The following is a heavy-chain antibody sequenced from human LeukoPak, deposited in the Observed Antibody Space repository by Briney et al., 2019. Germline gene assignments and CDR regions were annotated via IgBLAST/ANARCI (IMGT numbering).Heavy chain of an antibody. J-gene: IGHJ4*02. V-gene: IGHV4-59*01. CDR1: GGSISSYY. Sequence: SETLSLTCTVSGGSISSYYWTWIRQPPGKGLECIGYIYSNGSTNYNPSLKSRVTISVDMSKNQFSVKLSSVTAADTAVYYCARGAYSGYDLDYWGRGTLVTVSS. D-gene: IGHD5-12*01. CDR3: ARGAYSGYDLDY. CDR2: IYSNGST.